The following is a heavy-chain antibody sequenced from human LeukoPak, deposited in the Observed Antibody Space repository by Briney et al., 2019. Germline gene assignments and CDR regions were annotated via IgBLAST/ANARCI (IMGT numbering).Heavy chain of an antibody. CDR1: GFTFSDYG. CDR2: ISYDGKNQ. Sequence: GGSLRLSCGASGFTFSDYGMHWVRQAPGKGLEWVAVISYDGKNQYYADSVKGRFTISRDSSKNTLYLQMNSLRVEDTAVYYCAKSNGYCSGGNCYSNYWGQGTLVTVSS. V-gene: IGHV3-30*18. D-gene: IGHD2-15*01. CDR3: AKSNGYCSGGNCYSNY. J-gene: IGHJ4*02.